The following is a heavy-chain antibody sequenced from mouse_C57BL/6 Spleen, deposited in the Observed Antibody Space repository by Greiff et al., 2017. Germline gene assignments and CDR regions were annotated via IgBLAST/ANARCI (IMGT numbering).Heavy chain of an antibody. CDR1: GYTFTSYT. J-gene: IGHJ2*01. D-gene: IGHD1-1*01. Sequence: QVQLQQSGAELARPGASVKMSCKASGYTFTSYTMHWVKQRPGQGLEWIGYINPSSGYTKYKQKFKEKATLTADKSSSTAYMQLSSLTSEDSAVYYCARDYYGSLYFDYWGQGTTLTVSS. CDR3: ARDYYGSLYFDY. V-gene: IGHV1-4*01. CDR2: INPSSGYT.